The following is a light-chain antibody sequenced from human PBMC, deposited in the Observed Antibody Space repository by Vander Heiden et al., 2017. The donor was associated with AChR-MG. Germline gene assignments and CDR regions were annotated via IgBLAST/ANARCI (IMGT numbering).Light chain of an antibody. V-gene: IGLV1-44*01. CDR2: RNN. Sequence: QSVLTQPPSVSGTPGQRVTISCSGSSSNIGKNTVNWYQQRPGTAPEVVIYRNNQRPSGVPDRFSGSKSGTSASLAISGLQSEDEADYYCSAWDDSMTGRVFGGGTKLTVL. CDR3: SAWDDSMTGRV. J-gene: IGLJ3*02. CDR1: SSNIGKNT.